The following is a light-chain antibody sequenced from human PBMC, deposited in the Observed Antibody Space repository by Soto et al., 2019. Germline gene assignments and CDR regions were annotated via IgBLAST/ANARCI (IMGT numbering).Light chain of an antibody. CDR1: QSISNW. CDR3: QQYYSTPLT. CDR2: HAS. Sequence: DIQMTQSPSTLPASVGDRVTITCRASQSISNWLAWYQQKPGTAPKVLIYHASNLQSGVPSRFSGSGSGTDFTLTISSLQAEDVAVYYCQQYYSTPLTFGQGTKVEIK. J-gene: IGKJ1*01. V-gene: IGKV1-5*01.